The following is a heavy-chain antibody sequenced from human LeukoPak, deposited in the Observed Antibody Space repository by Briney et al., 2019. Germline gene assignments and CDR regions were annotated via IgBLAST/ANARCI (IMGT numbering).Heavy chain of an antibody. CDR1: GFTFSSYA. J-gene: IGHJ4*02. CDR2: ISSNGGST. V-gene: IGHV3-64*01. CDR3: ARGDSGSYFPDY. D-gene: IGHD1-26*01. Sequence: GGSLRLSCAATGFTFSSYAMHWVRQAPGKGLEYVSAISSNGGSTYYANSVKGRFTISRDNSKNTLYLQMGSLRAEDMAVYYCARGDSGSYFPDYWGQGTLVTVSS.